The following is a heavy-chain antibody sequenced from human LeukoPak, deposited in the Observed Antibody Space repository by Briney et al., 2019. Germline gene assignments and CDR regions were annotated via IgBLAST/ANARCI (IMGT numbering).Heavy chain of an antibody. CDR3: AKDLTSNDAFDI. Sequence: PGGSLRLSCAASGFTFSSYAMSWVRQAPGKGLEWVSGISWNSGSIGYADSVKGRFTISRDNAKNSLYLQMNSLRAEDTALYYCAKDLTSNDAFDIWGQGTMVTVSS. D-gene: IGHD3-9*01. J-gene: IGHJ3*02. CDR2: ISWNSGSI. CDR1: GFTFSSYA. V-gene: IGHV3-9*01.